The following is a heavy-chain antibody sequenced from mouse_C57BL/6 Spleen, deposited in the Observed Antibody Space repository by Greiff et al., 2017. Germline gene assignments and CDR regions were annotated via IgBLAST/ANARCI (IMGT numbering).Heavy chain of an antibody. V-gene: IGHV14-2*01. D-gene: IGHD1-1*01. CDR3: ARGYYGSSPYFDY. Sequence: VQLKESGAELVKPGASVKLSCTASGFNIQACYMHWVKQRTEQGLEWIGRIDPEDGETKYAPKFQGKATITADTSSNTAYLQLSSLTSEDTAVYYCARGYYGSSPYFDYWGQGTTLTVSS. CDR1: GFNIQACY. J-gene: IGHJ2*01. CDR2: IDPEDGET.